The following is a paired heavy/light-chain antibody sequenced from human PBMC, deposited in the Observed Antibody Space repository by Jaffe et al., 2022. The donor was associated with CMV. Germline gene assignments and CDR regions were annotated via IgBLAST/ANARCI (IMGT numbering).Light chain of an antibody. V-gene: IGKV1-12*01. J-gene: IGKJ4*01. Sequence: IQMTQSPSSVSASIGDRVTITCRASQGIGSWLAWYRQNPGKAPTLLIYAASSLQSGVPSRFSGSGSGTDFTLTISSLQPEDFATYYCQQTNSFPLTFGGGTTVEI. CDR2: AAS. CDR1: QGIGSW. CDR3: QQTNSFPLT.
Heavy chain of an antibody. CDR1: GYSFTSYW. Sequence: EMQLVQSGAEVKKPGESLKISCKGSGYSFTSYWIGWVRQMPGKGLEWMGIIYPGDSDTTYSPSFQGQVRISADKSMSTTYLQWSSLKASDTAIYYCARPRSGSEDPFDIWGQGTLVTVSS. V-gene: IGHV5-51*01. CDR2: IYPGDSDT. CDR3: ARPRSGSEDPFDI. D-gene: IGHD6-19*01. J-gene: IGHJ3*02.